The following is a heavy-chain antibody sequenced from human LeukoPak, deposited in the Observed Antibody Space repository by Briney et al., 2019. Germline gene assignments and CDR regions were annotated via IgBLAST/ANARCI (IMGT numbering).Heavy chain of an antibody. CDR2: ISWNSGSI. CDR1: GFTFDDYA. D-gene: IGHD2-21*02. CDR3: AGGEGVTASIDY. J-gene: IGHJ4*02. V-gene: IGHV3-9*01. Sequence: AGRSLRLSCAASGFTFDDYAMHWVRQAPGKGLEWVSGISWNSGSIGYADSVKGRFTISRDNAKNSLYLQMNSLRDEDTAVYYCAGGEGVTASIDYWGQGTLVTVSS.